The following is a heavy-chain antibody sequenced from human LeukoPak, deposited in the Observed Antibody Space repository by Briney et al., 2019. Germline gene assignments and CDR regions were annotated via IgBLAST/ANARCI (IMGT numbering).Heavy chain of an antibody. CDR2: ISGSGGDT. V-gene: IGHV3-23*01. CDR1: GFTFSSYA. CDR3: ARDLSNYYYYGMDV. Sequence: GGSLRLSCAASGFTFSSYAMSWVRQAPGKGLEWVSAISGSGGDTYYADSVKGRFTISRDNSKNTLYLQMNSLRAEDTAVYYCARDLSNYYYYGMDVWGQGTTVTVSS. J-gene: IGHJ6*02.